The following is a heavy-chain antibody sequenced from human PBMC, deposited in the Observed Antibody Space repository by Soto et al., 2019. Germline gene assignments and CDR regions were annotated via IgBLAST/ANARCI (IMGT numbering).Heavy chain of an antibody. CDR2: IIPIFGTA. J-gene: IGHJ4*02. D-gene: IGHD6-6*01. CDR1: GGTFSSYA. V-gene: IGHV1-69*13. Sequence: GASVKVSCKASGGTFSSYAISWVRQAPGQGLEWMGGIIPIFGTANYAQKFQGRVTITADESTSTAYMELSSLRSEDTAVYYCARDYSSSTKNFDYWGKGTLVTVSS. CDR3: ARDYSSSTKNFDY.